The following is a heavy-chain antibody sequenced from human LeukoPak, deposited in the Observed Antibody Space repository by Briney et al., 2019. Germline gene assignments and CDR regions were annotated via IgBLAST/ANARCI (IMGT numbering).Heavy chain of an antibody. CDR1: GFTLSDHY. CDR2: SGNKASSYIT. Sequence: GGSLRLSCAASGFTLSDHYIDWVRQAPGNGREWVGRSGNKASSYITEYAASVKGRFTLSRDNSKNSLYLQMNSLKSEDTAVYHCTRGYSGVSVYAFDIWGQGTMVTVSS. J-gene: IGHJ3*02. CDR3: TRGYSGVSVYAFDI. D-gene: IGHD5-12*01. V-gene: IGHV3-72*01.